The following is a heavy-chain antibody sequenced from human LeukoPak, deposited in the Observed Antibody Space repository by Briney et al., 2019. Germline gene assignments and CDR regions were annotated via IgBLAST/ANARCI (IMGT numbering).Heavy chain of an antibody. CDR2: INHSGST. V-gene: IGHV4-34*01. D-gene: IGHD5-18*01. J-gene: IGHJ4*02. CDR3: ARSSYRGPYYFDY. Sequence: PSETLSLTCAVYGGSFGGYYWSWIRQPPGKGLEWIGEINHSGSTNYNPSLKSRVTISVHTSKNQFSLKLSSVTAADTAVYYCARSSYRGPYYFDYWGQGTLVTVSS. CDR1: GGSFGGYY.